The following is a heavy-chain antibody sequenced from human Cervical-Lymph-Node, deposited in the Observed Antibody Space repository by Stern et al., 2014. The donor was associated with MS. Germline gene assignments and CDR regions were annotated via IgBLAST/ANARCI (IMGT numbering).Heavy chain of an antibody. CDR3: ARDPTPPYCSSTNCYHYYYYGMNV. D-gene: IGHD2-2*01. J-gene: IGHJ6*02. Sequence: QVQLQESGPGLVKPSGTLSLTCAVSGDSISSTNWWTWVRQTPGKGLEWIGEISHSGTTNYNPSLKSRVTISLDNSKNQFSLRLSSVTVSDTAVYYCARDPTPPYCSSTNCYHYYYYGMNVWGQGTTVTVSS. V-gene: IGHV4-4*02. CDR1: GDSISSTNW. CDR2: ISHSGTT.